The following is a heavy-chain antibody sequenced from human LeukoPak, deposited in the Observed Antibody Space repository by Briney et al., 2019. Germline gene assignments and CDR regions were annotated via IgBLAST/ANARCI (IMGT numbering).Heavy chain of an antibody. CDR1: GFTFNSNG. J-gene: IGHJ6*03. D-gene: IGHD3-22*01. V-gene: IGHV3-33*06. CDR2: IWYDGSNK. CDR3: AKAGDNGGYYPAFYYYMDV. Sequence: GRSLRLSCAASGFTFNSNGMHWVRQAPGKGLEGVALIWYDGSNKYYADSVKGRFTISRDNSKNTLYLQMNSLRAEDTAVYYCAKAGDNGGYYPAFYYYMDVWGRGTTVTVSS.